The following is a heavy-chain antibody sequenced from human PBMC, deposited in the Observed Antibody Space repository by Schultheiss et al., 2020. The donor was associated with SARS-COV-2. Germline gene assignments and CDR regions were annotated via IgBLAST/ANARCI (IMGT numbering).Heavy chain of an antibody. Sequence: GGSLRLSCAASGFTFSSYGMNWVRQAPGKGLEWVSSISSSSSYIYYADSVKGRFTISRDNSKNTLYLQMNSLRAEDTAVFRCARFEIAGGRTGYRSSPSPYWGQGTLVTVSS. CDR3: ARFEIAGGRTGYRSSPSPY. CDR2: ISSSSSYI. CDR1: GFTFSSYG. V-gene: IGHV3-21*04. D-gene: IGHD6-13*01. J-gene: IGHJ4*02.